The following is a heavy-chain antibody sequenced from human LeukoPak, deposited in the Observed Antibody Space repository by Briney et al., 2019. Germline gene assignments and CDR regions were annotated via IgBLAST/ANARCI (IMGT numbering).Heavy chain of an antibody. J-gene: IGHJ5*02. Sequence: SETLSLTCAVYGGSFSGYYWSWIRQPPGKGLEWIGEINHSGSTNYNPSLKSRVTISVDTSKNQFSLKLSSVTAADTAVYYCARGGHYYDSSGYLHWFDPWGQGTLVTVSS. CDR2: INHSGST. CDR3: ARGGHYYDSSGYLHWFDP. D-gene: IGHD3-22*01. CDR1: GGSFSGYY. V-gene: IGHV4-34*01.